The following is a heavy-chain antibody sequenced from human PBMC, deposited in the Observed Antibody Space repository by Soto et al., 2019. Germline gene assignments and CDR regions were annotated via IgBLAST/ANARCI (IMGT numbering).Heavy chain of an antibody. CDR3: ARDLRRITIFRPHAVFDY. Sequence: ASVKVSCKASGYTFTGYYMHWVRQAPGQGLEWMGWINAYNGNTNYAQKLQGRVTMTTDTSTSTAYMELRSLRSDDTAVYYCARDLRRITIFRPHAVFDYWGQGTLVTVSS. CDR1: GYTFTGYY. V-gene: IGHV1-18*04. J-gene: IGHJ4*02. D-gene: IGHD3-9*01. CDR2: INAYNGNT.